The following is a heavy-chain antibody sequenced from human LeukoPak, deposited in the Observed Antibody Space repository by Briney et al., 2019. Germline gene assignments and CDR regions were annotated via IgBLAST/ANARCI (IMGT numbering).Heavy chain of an antibody. D-gene: IGHD3-22*01. CDR1: GFTFSSYS. CDR3: PRDLEPRSGNYDSRGPQDY. Sequence: GGSLRLSCAASGFTFSSYSMNWVRQAPGKGLEWVSSISSSSSYIYYADSVKGRFTISRDNAKNSLYLQMNSLRAEDTAVYYCPRDLEPRSGNYDSRGPQDYWGPGTLVTVAS. V-gene: IGHV3-21*01. J-gene: IGHJ4*02. CDR2: ISSSSSYI.